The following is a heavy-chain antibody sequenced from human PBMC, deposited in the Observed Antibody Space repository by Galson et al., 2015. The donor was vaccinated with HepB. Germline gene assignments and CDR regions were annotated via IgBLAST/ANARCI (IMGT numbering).Heavy chain of an antibody. J-gene: IGHJ4*02. CDR1: GGFFSDYA. CDR3: AARRGAGDLFCYDF. D-gene: IGHD3-9*01. CDR2: ISGSDDTT. V-gene: IGHV3-23*01. Sequence: SLRLSCAAPGGFFSDYAMGWVGQAPRRGVEWVSTISGSDDTTHYAAPLKGRFTISRDNSKNTMYLQMSSLRADDSAVFYRAARRGAGDLFCYDFWGQGTLVTVST.